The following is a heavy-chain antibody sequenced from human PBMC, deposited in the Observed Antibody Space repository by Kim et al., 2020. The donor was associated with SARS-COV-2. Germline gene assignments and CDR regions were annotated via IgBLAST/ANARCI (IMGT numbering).Heavy chain of an antibody. Sequence: GGSLRLSCAASGFTFDDYAMHWVRQAPGKGLEWVSLISGDGGSTYYADSVKGRFTISRDNSKNSLYLQMNSLRTEDTALYYCAVIAAAGIALPHLDYWGQGTLVTVSS. V-gene: IGHV3-43*02. CDR1: GFTFDDYA. CDR2: ISGDGGST. J-gene: IGHJ4*02. D-gene: IGHD6-13*01. CDR3: AVIAAAGIALPHLDY.